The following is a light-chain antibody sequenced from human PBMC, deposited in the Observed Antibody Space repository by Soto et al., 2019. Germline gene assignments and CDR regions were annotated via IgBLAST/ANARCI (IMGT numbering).Light chain of an antibody. V-gene: IGLV2-23*01. CDR3: CSYAGSSTYV. CDR1: SSDVGSYNL. J-gene: IGLJ1*01. Sequence: QAVVTQPASVSGSPGQSITISCTGTSSDVGSYNLVSWYQQYPGTAPKLMIYEDSKRPSGVSNRFSGSTSGNTASLTISGLQTEDEADYYCCSYAGSSTYVFGTGTKVTVL. CDR2: EDS.